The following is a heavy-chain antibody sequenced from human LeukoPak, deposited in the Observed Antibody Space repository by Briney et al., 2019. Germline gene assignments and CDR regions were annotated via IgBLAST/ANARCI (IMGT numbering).Heavy chain of an antibody. CDR3: AKEVGIYSSSSGEDY. J-gene: IGHJ4*02. V-gene: IGHV3-23*01. CDR1: GFTFSSYA. D-gene: IGHD6-6*01. CDR2: ISGSGGST. Sequence: GGSLRLSCAASGFTFSSYAMSWVRQAPGKGLEWVSAISGSGGSTYYADSVKGRFTISRDNSKNTLYLQMNSLRAEDTAVYHCAKEVGIYSSSSGEDYWGQGTLVTVSS.